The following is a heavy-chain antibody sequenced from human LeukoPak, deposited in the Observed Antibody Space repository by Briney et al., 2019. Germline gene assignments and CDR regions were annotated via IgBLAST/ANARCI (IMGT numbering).Heavy chain of an antibody. Sequence: GGSLRLSCAVSGFTVSRNYMSWVRQAPGKGLEWVSFIYSGGSTYYADSVKGRFTISRDNSKNTLYLQMNSLRPEDTAVYYCARALYRGYYFDYWGQGTLVTVSS. CDR2: IYSGGST. V-gene: IGHV3-53*01. CDR1: GFTVSRNY. CDR3: ARALYRGYYFDY. D-gene: IGHD3-16*01. J-gene: IGHJ4*02.